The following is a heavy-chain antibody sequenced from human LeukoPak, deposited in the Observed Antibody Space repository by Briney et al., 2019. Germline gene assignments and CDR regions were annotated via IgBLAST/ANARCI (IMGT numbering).Heavy chain of an antibody. D-gene: IGHD6-25*01. J-gene: IGHJ4*02. Sequence: GGSLRLSCVASGFTFDDYAMHWVRQAPGKGLEWVSGISWNSGSIGYADSVKGRFTISRDNAKNSLFLQMNSLRTEDTAVYYCARGGSGWVHFWGQGTLVTVSS. V-gene: IGHV3-9*01. CDR2: ISWNSGSI. CDR3: ARGGSGWVHF. CDR1: GFTFDDYA.